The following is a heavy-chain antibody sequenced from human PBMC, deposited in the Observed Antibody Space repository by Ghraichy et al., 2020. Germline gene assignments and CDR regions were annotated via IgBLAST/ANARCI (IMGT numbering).Heavy chain of an antibody. CDR2: IYYSGST. Sequence: SETLSLTCTVSGGSISSYYWSWIRQPPGKGLEWIGYIYYSGSTNYNPSLKSRVTISVDTSKNQFSLKLSSVTAADTAVYYCARDSRWERYAEDIWGQGTMVTVSS. D-gene: IGHD1-26*01. CDR3: ARDSRWERYAEDI. V-gene: IGHV4-59*01. CDR1: GGSISSYY. J-gene: IGHJ3*02.